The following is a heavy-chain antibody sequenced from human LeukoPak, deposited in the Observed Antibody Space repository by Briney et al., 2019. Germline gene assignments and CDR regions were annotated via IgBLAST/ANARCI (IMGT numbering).Heavy chain of an antibody. CDR3: ARDDDSSGYYSY. Sequence: GASVKVSCKASGGTFSSYGISWVRQAPGHVLEWMGGIIPIFGTANYAQKFQGRVTITADESTSTAYMELSSLRSEDTAVYYCARDDDSSGYYSYWGQGTLVTVSS. CDR1: GGTFSSYG. CDR2: IIPIFGTA. V-gene: IGHV1-69*13. D-gene: IGHD3-22*01. J-gene: IGHJ4*02.